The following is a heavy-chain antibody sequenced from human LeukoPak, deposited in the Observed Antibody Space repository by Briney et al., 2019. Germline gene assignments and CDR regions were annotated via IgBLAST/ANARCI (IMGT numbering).Heavy chain of an antibody. CDR3: ARLNSIPHYMDV. J-gene: IGHJ6*03. CDR1: GGTFSSYA. CDR2: IIPIFGTA. D-gene: IGHD4-11*01. Sequence: GASVKVSCKASGGTFSSYAISWVRQAPGQGLEWMGGIIPIFGTANYAQKFQGRVTITADESTSTAYMELSSLRSEDTAVYYCARLNSIPHYMDVWGKGTTVTVSS. V-gene: IGHV1-69*13.